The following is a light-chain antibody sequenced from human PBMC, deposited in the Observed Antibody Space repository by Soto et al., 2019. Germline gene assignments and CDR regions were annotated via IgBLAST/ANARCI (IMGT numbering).Light chain of an antibody. CDR3: MQGTHWPPYS. J-gene: IGKJ2*03. V-gene: IGKV2-30*01. Sequence: VVLTQSPLSLPVTLGQPASISCRSSQSLVDRDGNTYLNWFQQRPGQSPRRLIYKVSDRDSGVPDRFSGSGSGTDFTLKISRVEAEDFGVYYCMQGTHWPPYSFGQGTKLEIK. CDR2: KVS. CDR1: QSLVDRDGNTY.